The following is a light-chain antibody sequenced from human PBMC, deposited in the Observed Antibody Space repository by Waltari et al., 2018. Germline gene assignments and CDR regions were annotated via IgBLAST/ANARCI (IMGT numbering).Light chain of an antibody. CDR3: SSYITTNTLEL. V-gene: IGLV2-14*03. CDR2: DVS. Sequence: QSALTQPASVSGSPGQSITISCPGTSSDVGTYNYVSWYQKHPGKAPKLLIYDVSYRPSGVSYRFSGSKSGNTASLTISGLQAEDEADYYCSSYITTNTLELFGGGTSLTVL. J-gene: IGLJ3*02. CDR1: SSDVGTYNY.